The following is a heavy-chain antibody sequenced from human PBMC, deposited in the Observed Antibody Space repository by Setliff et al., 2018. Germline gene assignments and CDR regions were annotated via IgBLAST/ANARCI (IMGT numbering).Heavy chain of an antibody. V-gene: IGHV4-4*07. D-gene: IGHD5-12*01. CDR2: IYTSGGI. CDR1: GGSIRNYF. J-gene: IGHJ4*02. CDR3: ARGGTFRYFDF. Sequence: SETLSLTCTVPGGSIRNYFWGWIRQPAGKGLEWIGRIYTSGGIDYNTSLRSRVTMSVDTSKNQFSLKLSSVTAADTAVYYCARGGTFRYFDFWGQGAPVTVSS.